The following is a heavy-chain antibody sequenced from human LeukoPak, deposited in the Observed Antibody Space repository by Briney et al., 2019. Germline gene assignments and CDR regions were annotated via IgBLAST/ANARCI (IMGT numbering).Heavy chain of an antibody. CDR2: IYTSGST. CDR3: ARRGGSYYIPYYYYMDV. V-gene: IGHV4-4*07. Sequence: SETLSLTCTVSGGSISSYYWSWIRQPAGKGLEWIGRIYTSGSTNYNPSLKSRVTMSVDTSKNQFSLKLSSVTAADTAVYYCARRGGSYYIPYYYYMDVWGKGTTVTVSS. CDR1: GGSISSYY. J-gene: IGHJ6*03. D-gene: IGHD1-26*01.